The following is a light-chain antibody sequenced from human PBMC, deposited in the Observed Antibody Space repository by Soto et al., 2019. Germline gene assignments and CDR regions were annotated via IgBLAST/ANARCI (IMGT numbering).Light chain of an antibody. V-gene: IGKV3-15*01. Sequence: EIVMTQSPATLSVSLGERATLSCRASQSVSTNLAWYQQKPGQAPRLLIYGASTRATGIPARFSGSGSGTEFTLTISSLQSEDFVVYYCQQYNYWPTFGQGTKVE. CDR1: QSVSTN. CDR2: GAS. J-gene: IGKJ1*01. CDR3: QQYNYWPT.